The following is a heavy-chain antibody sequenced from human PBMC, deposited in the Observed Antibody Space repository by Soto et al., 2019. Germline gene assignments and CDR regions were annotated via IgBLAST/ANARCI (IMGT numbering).Heavy chain of an antibody. CDR2: ISQDATDK. Sequence: GGSLRLSCAASGFTFSSHWMTWVRQAPGKGLEWVAYISQDATDKYYVDSVKGRFTISRDNGKNSLYLQMNSLRAEDTALYYCLRDCTYSLDYGAHGTLVTDS. J-gene: IGHJ4*01. CDR3: LRDCTYSLDY. CDR1: GFTFSSHW. D-gene: IGHD2-8*01. V-gene: IGHV3-7*01.